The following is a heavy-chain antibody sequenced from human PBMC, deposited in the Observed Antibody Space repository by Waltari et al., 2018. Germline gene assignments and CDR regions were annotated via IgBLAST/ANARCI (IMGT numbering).Heavy chain of an antibody. CDR3: ARDPVHDYGDSKGFDY. CDR2: IYSGGST. V-gene: IGHV3-66*02. J-gene: IGHJ4*02. Sequence: EVQLVESGGGLVQPVGSLRLSCAASGFTVSSNYMSWVRQAPGKGLEWVSVIYSGGSTYYADSVKGRFTISRDNSKNTLYLQMNSLRAEDTAVYYCARDPVHDYGDSKGFDYWGQGTLVTVSS. D-gene: IGHD4-17*01. CDR1: GFTVSSNY.